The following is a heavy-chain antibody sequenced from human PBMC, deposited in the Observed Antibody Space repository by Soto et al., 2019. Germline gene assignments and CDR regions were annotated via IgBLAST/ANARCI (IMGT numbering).Heavy chain of an antibody. CDR1: GYAFTGYY. J-gene: IGHJ6*02. Sequence: ASVKVSCKASGYAFTGYYMHWVRQAPGQGLEWMGWINPNSGGTNYAQKFQGWVTMTRDTSISTAYMELSRLRSDDTAVYYCARMYYYDSSGYQTIVRYSNGMHVSGPGTT. D-gene: IGHD3-22*01. V-gene: IGHV1-2*04. CDR2: INPNSGGT. CDR3: ARMYYYDSSGYQTIVRYSNGMHV.